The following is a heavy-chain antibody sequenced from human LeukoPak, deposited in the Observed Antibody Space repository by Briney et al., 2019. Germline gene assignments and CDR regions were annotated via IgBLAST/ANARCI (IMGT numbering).Heavy chain of an antibody. CDR2: ISSSSSSI. Sequence: GGSLRLSCAASGFTFSSYSMNWVRQAPGKGLEWVSYISSSSSSIYYADPVKGRFTISRDNAKNSLYLQMNSLRAEDTAVYYCARNQLGAYDASDIWGQGTMVTVSS. V-gene: IGHV3-48*04. CDR1: GFTFSSYS. CDR3: ARNQLGAYDASDI. J-gene: IGHJ3*02. D-gene: IGHD1-26*01.